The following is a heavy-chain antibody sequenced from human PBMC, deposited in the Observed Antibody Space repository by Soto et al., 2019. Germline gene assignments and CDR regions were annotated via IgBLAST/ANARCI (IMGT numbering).Heavy chain of an antibody. Sequence: EVQLVESGGGLVQPGGSLRLSCAGSGFTLSDHYIDWVRQAPGKGLEWVGRSRDKPQGYSTAYAASVKGRFTTSRDESKNSAYLQMNSLRAEDTAMYYCARGRGSFYVDFWGQGTLVTVSS. V-gene: IGHV3-72*01. CDR3: ARGRGSFYVDF. J-gene: IGHJ4*02. D-gene: IGHD1-26*01. CDR2: SRDKPQGYST. CDR1: GFTLSDHY.